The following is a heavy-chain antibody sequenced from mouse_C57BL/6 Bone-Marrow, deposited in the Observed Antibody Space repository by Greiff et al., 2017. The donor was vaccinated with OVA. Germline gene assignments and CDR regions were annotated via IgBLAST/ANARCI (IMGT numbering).Heavy chain of an antibody. V-gene: IGHV8-8*01. J-gene: IGHJ2*01. Sequence: QVTLKESGPGILQPSQTLSLTCSFSGFSLSTFGMGVGWIRQPSGKGLEWLAHIWWDDDKYYNPALKSRLTISKDTSKNQVFLKIAKLGPADTATYYCARFGNCGGYFDYWGQGTTLTVSS. CDR2: IWWDDDK. CDR3: ARFGNCGGYFDY. CDR1: GFSLSTFGMG. D-gene: IGHD2-1*01.